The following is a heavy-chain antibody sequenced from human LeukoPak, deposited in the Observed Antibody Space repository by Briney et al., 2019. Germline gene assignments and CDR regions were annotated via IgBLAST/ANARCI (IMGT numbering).Heavy chain of an antibody. D-gene: IGHD3-22*01. CDR1: GFTFSSHA. V-gene: IGHV3-23*01. CDR2: ISGSGDRT. CDR3: ASSSHYDSSGLTDY. J-gene: IGHJ4*02. Sequence: GGSLRLSCAVSGFTFSSHAVSWVRQAPGRGLEWVSAISGSGDRTYYADSVKGRFTISRDNAKNTLYLQMNSLRAEDTAVYYCASSSHYDSSGLTDYWGQGTLVTVSS.